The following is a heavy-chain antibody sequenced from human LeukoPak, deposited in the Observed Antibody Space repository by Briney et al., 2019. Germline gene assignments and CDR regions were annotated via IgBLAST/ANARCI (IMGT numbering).Heavy chain of an antibody. CDR3: ARAGVIAAATLDY. CDR1: GFTFSSYE. CDR2: ISSSGSTI. D-gene: IGHD6-13*01. V-gene: IGHV3-48*03. J-gene: IGHJ4*02. Sequence: AGGSLRLSCAASGFTFSSYEMNWARQAPGKGLEWVSYISSSGSTIYYADSVKGRFTISRDNAKNSLYLQMNSLRAEDTAVYYCARAGVIAAATLDYWGQGTLVTVSS.